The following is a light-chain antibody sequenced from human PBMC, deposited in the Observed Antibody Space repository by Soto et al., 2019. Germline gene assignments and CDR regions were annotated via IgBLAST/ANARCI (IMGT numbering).Light chain of an antibody. Sequence: EIQITQSPSSLSAFVPHRVMTTFRASQSITTYLNWFHQKSGKAPKVLIYGASSLQSGVPSRFSGSGTGTDFTLTITNLQTEDSATYFCQQSFAIPNTFGQGTRLEIK. CDR2: GAS. CDR3: QQSFAIPNT. J-gene: IGKJ5*01. CDR1: QSITTY. V-gene: IGKV1-39*01.